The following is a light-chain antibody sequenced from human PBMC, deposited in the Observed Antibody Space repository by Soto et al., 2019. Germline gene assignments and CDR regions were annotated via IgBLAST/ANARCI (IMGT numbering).Light chain of an antibody. V-gene: IGKV1-8*01. CDR3: HQYDSYPHT. J-gene: IGKJ1*01. CDR2: AAS. Sequence: AIRMTQSPSSFSASTGDRVTITCRASQGVSSYLAWYQQKPGKDPQLLSYAASTLQNGVPSRFSGSGSGTDFTLTIGCLQSEDFATYYCHQYDSYPHTFGQGTKVEIK. CDR1: QGVSSY.